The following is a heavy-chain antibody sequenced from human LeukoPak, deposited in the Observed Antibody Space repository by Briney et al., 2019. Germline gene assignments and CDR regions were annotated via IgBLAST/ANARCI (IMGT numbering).Heavy chain of an antibody. CDR3: ARPRYYAMGV. Sequence: GGSLRLSCAASGFTFSTYDMNWVRQAPGKGLEWVSYISSSSRTISYADSVKGRFTISRDNAKNSLYLQMNSLRAEDTAVYYCARPRYYAMGVWGQGTTVTASS. V-gene: IGHV3-48*01. J-gene: IGHJ6*02. CDR2: ISSSSRTI. CDR1: GFTFSTYD.